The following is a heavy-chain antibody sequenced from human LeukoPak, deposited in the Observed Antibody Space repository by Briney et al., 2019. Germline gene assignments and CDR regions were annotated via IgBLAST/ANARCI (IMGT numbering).Heavy chain of an antibody. CDR2: INHSGST. CDR1: GGSFSGYY. D-gene: IGHD2-2*01. V-gene: IGHV4-34*01. J-gene: IGHJ4*02. CDR3: ARGRRNIVVVPASFDY. Sequence: SETLSLTCAVYGGSFSGYYWSWIRQPPGKGLEWIGEINHSGSTNYNPSLKSRVTISVDTSKNQFSLKLSSMTAADTAVYYCARGRRNIVVVPASFDYWGQGTLVTVSS.